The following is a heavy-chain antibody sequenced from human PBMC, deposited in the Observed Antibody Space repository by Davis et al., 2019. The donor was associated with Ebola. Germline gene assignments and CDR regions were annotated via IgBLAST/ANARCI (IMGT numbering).Heavy chain of an antibody. CDR3: ARGGCGGDCGYGMDV. J-gene: IGHJ6*02. CDR1: GGSISSSNW. CDR2: IYHSGST. Sequence: PSETLSLTCAVSGGSISSSNWWSWVRQPPGKGLEWIGEIYHSGSTNYNPSLKSRVTISVDKSKNQFSLKLSSVTAADTAVYYCARGGCGGDCGYGMDVWGQGTTVTVSS. V-gene: IGHV4-4*02. D-gene: IGHD2-21*02.